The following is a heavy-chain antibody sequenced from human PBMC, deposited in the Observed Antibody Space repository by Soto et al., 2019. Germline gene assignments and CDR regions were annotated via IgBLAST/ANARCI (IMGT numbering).Heavy chain of an antibody. J-gene: IGHJ3*02. CDR2: ISAYNGNT. D-gene: IGHD6-13*01. CDR3: ARESPGYSSSWYGFDAFDI. CDR1: GYTFTSYG. V-gene: IGHV1-18*04. Sequence: ASVKVSCKASGYTFTSYGISWLRQSPGQGLEWMGWISAYNGNTNYAQKLQGRVTMTTDTSTSTAYMELRSLRSDDTAVYYCARESPGYSSSWYGFDAFDIWGQGTMVTVSS.